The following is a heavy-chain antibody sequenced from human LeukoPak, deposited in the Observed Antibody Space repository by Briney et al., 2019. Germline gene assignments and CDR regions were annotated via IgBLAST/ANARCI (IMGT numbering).Heavy chain of an antibody. D-gene: IGHD3-3*01. CDR2: IKHDGSEK. Sequence: GGSPRLSCAASGFTFVKYWLSWVRQAPGKGLEWVANIKHDGSEKYYVDSVRGRFTVSRDNGKNSVFLQMDSLRAEDTAVYFCARDSWRVLDYWGQGTLVTVSS. CDR3: ARDSWRVLDY. J-gene: IGHJ4*02. CDR1: GFTFVKYW. V-gene: IGHV3-7*05.